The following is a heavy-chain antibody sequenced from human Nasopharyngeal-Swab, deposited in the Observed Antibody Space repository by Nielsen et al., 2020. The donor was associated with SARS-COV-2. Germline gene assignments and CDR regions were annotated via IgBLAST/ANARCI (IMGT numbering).Heavy chain of an antibody. V-gene: IGHV3-48*01. Sequence: GGSLRISCAASGFTFSSYSMNWVRQAPGRGLGWVSYISSSSSTIYYADSVKGRFTISRDNAKNSLYLQMISLRAEDTAVYYCARDALLEWIQLWFPFDYWGQGTLVTVSS. CDR1: GFTFSSYS. J-gene: IGHJ4*02. CDR2: ISSSSSTI. CDR3: ARDALLEWIQLWFPFDY. D-gene: IGHD5-18*01.